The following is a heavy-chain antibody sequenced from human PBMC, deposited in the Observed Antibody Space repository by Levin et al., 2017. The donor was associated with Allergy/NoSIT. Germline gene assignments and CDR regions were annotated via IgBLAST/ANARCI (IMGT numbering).Heavy chain of an antibody. Sequence: QAGGSLRLSCAASGFTFSSYSMNWVRQAPGKGLELVSYISGRGSATYYAESVKGRFTISRDNAHNSLVLQMNSLRAEDTAVYYCARDRLWAFDIWGQGTMVTVSS. CDR2: ISGRGSAT. CDR1: GFTFSSYS. J-gene: IGHJ3*02. D-gene: IGHD3-16*01. CDR3: ARDRLWAFDI. V-gene: IGHV3-48*01.